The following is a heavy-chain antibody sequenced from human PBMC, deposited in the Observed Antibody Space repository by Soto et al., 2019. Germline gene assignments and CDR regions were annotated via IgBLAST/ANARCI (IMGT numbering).Heavy chain of an antibody. CDR2: IGSRTSDI. D-gene: IGHD3-9*01. Sequence: GGSLRLSCAASGFTLSRHTMNWVRQSPGKGLEWVSFIGSRTSDIYYADSVKGRFTISRDNAKNSLYLQMNSLRAEDTAVYYCARPNFYYDILTGYWDYYYYGMDVWGQGTTVTVSS. CDR3: ARPNFYYDILTGYWDYYYYGMDV. CDR1: GFTLSRHT. J-gene: IGHJ6*02. V-gene: IGHV3-21*01.